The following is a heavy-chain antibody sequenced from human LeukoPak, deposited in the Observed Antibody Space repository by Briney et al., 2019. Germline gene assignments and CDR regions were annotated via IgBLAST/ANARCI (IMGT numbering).Heavy chain of an antibody. CDR3: AKDYAVGSIDY. CDR2: ISGSGGST. J-gene: IGHJ4*02. CDR1: GFTFSSYG. V-gene: IGHV3-23*01. D-gene: IGHD3-16*01. Sequence: GGSLRLSCAASGFTFSSYGMSWVRQAPGKGLEWVSAISGSGGSTYYADSVKGRFTISRDNSKNTLYVQMNSLRAEDTAVYYCAKDYAVGSIDYWGQGTLVTVSS.